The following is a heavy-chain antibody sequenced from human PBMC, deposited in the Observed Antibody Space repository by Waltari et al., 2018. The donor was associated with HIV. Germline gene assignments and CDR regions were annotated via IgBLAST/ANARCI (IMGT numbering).Heavy chain of an antibody. CDR1: GGYICSSNW. CDR3: ARVKIEVYDYGSGSYYNRHYYGMDV. D-gene: IGHD3-10*01. Sequence: QVRLQASATGLVIPSGTLSLTCAVSGGYICSSNWWRWVRQPHGTGLDCIGEVPHSGTSTYNTSLKSRVTMSVEKSKNQLSLRLSSLTAADTAVYYCARVKIEVYDYGSGSYYNRHYYGMDVWGQGTTVIVSS. J-gene: IGHJ6*02. V-gene: IGHV4-4*02. CDR2: VPHSGTS.